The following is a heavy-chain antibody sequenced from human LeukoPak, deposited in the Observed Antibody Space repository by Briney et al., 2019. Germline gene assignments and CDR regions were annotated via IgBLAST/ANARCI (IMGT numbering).Heavy chain of an antibody. CDR2: INHSGST. V-gene: IGHV4-34*01. CDR1: GGSFSGYY. CDR3: ARGRSSGY. D-gene: IGHD6-25*01. Sequence: SETLSLTCAVYGGSFSGYYWSWIRQPPGKGLEWIGEINHSGSTNYNPSLKSRVTISVDTSKNQFSLKLSSVTAADTAVYYCARGRSSGYWGQGTLVTVSS. J-gene: IGHJ4*02.